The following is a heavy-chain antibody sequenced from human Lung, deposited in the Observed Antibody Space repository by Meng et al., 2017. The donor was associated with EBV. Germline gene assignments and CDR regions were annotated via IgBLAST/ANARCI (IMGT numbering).Heavy chain of an antibody. Sequence: QVKLEVAGPVMVKPSETLSSTCSVSGVSIRSVYWWTWVRQSPGKGLEWIGEIYHSGSTNYNPSLKSRVTISVDKSKNQFSLKLTSVTAADTAVYYCARGGYYSFDYWGQGTLVTVSS. J-gene: IGHJ4*02. CDR2: IYHSGST. CDR3: ARGGYYSFDY. V-gene: IGHV4-4*02. CDR1: GVSIRSVYW. D-gene: IGHD5-18*01.